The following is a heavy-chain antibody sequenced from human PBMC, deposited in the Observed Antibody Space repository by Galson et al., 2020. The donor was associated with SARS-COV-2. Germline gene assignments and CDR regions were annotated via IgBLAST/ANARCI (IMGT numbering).Heavy chain of an antibody. D-gene: IGHD2-2*02. CDR2: ITHSGRT. CDR1: GGSFSGYY. Sequence: ETSETLSLTCAVYGGSFSGYYWSWIRQPPGKGLEWIGEITHSGRTNYNPSLKSRVTISVDTSKNQFSLKLSSVTAADTAVYYCAVQLLYVRYFQHWGQGTLVTVSS. V-gene: IGHV4-34*01. J-gene: IGHJ1*01. CDR3: AVQLLYVRYFQH.